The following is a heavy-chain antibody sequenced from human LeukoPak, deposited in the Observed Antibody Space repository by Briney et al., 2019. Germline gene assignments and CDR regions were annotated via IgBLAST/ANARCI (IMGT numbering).Heavy chain of an antibody. CDR2: ISSSSSYI. CDR3: ARDIRSVPCSGGSC. V-gene: IGHV3-21*01. D-gene: IGHD2-15*01. Sequence: GGSLRLSCAASGFTFSSYSMNWVRQAPGQGLEWVSSISSSSSYIYYADSVKGRFTISRDNAKNSLYLQMNSLRAEDTAVYYCARDIRSVPCSGGSCWGQGTLVTVSS. J-gene: IGHJ4*02. CDR1: GFTFSSYS.